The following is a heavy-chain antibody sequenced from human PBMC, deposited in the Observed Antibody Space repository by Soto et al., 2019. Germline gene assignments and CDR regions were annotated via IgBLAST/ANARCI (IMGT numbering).Heavy chain of an antibody. CDR1: GITFSNYE. Sequence: EVRLVESGGGLVQPGGSLRLSCAASGITFSNYEMNWVRQVPGKGLEWISFISSDGDTIYYAVSVKGRFTISRDNAKNPLYLQMNSLRDEDSAVYYCASPWGSSDYWGQGTLVTVSS. CDR3: ASPWGSSDY. CDR2: ISSDGDTI. J-gene: IGHJ4*02. V-gene: IGHV3-48*03. D-gene: IGHD7-27*01.